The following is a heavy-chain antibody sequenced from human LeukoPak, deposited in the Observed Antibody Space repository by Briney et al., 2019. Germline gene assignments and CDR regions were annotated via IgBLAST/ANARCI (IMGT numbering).Heavy chain of an antibody. D-gene: IGHD2-2*01. CDR3: ARDLGPRTSCYDY. CDR2: ISGDGGST. Sequence: GGSLRLSCAASGFTFDDYAMHWVRQAPGKGLEWVSLISGDGGSTYYADSVKGRFTISRDNSKNSLYLQMNSLRGEDTAVYYCARDLGPRTSCYDYWGQGALVTVSS. CDR1: GFTFDDYA. J-gene: IGHJ4*02. V-gene: IGHV3-43*02.